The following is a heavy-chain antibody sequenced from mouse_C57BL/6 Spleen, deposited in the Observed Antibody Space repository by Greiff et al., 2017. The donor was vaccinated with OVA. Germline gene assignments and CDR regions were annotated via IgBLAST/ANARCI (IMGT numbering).Heavy chain of an antibody. CDR1: GFNIKDDY. J-gene: IGHJ2*01. CDR2: IDPENGDT. CDR3: TTLYYYGSSYGGY. Sequence: EVQLQQSGAELVRPGASVKLSCTASGFNIKDDYMHWVKQRPEQGLEWIGWIDPENGDTEYASKFQGKATITADTSSNTAYLQLSILTSEDTAVYYCTTLYYYGSSYGGYWGQGTTLTVSS. D-gene: IGHD1-1*01. V-gene: IGHV14-4*01.